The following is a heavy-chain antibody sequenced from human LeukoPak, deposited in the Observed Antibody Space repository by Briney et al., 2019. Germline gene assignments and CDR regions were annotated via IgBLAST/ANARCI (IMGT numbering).Heavy chain of an antibody. Sequence: SETLSLTCTGSGGSISSGDYYWRWLRQPPGKGLEWIGYIYYSGSTYYNPSLKSRVTISVDTSKNQFSLKLSSVTAADAAVYYCARGGEDWLLHSPFDYWGQGTLVTVSS. CDR3: ARGGEDWLLHSPFDY. CDR2: IYYSGST. D-gene: IGHD3-9*01. CDR1: GGSISSGDYY. V-gene: IGHV4-30-4*01. J-gene: IGHJ4*02.